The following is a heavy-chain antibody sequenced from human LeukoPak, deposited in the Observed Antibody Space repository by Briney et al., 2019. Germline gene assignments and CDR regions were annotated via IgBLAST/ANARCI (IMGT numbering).Heavy chain of an antibody. CDR3: ARGPHYYDSSGPIDY. CDR1: GGSFSGYY. CDR2: INHSGST. D-gene: IGHD3-22*01. V-gene: IGHV4-34*01. Sequence: SETLSLTRAVYGGSFSGYYWSWIRQPPGKGLEWIGEINHSGSTNYNPSLKSRVTISVDTSKNQFSLKLSSVTAADTAVYYCARGPHYYDSSGPIDYWGQGTLVTVSS. J-gene: IGHJ4*02.